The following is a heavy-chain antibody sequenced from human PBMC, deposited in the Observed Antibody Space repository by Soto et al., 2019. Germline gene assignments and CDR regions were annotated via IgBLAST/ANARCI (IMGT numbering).Heavy chain of an antibody. CDR1: GFTFSSYG. D-gene: IGHD4-17*01. CDR2: ISYDGSNK. J-gene: IGHJ4*02. Sequence: GGSLRLSCVASGFTFSSYGMHWVRQAPGKGLEWVAVISYDGSNKYYADSVKGRFTISRDNSKNTLYLQMNSLRAEDTAVYYCAKEIGYGDYDFDYWGQGTLVTVSS. V-gene: IGHV3-30*18. CDR3: AKEIGYGDYDFDY.